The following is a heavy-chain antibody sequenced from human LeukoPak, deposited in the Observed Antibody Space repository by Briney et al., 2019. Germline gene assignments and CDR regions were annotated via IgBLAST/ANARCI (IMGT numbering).Heavy chain of an antibody. V-gene: IGHV4-34*01. J-gene: IGHJ6*02. D-gene: IGHD4-17*01. Sequence: SETLSLTCAVYGGSFSGYYWSWIRQPPGKGLEWIVEINHSGSTNYNPSLKSRVTISVDTSKNRFSLKLSSVTAADTAVYYCASSGPRTTVTTNYYYYGMDVWGQGTTVTVSS. CDR1: GGSFSGYY. CDR3: ASSGPRTTVTTNYYYYGMDV. CDR2: INHSGST.